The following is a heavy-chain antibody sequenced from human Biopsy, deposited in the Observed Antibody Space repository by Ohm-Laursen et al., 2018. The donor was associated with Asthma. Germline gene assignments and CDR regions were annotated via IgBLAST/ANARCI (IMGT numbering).Heavy chain of an antibody. CDR2: INAGNGNT. D-gene: IGHD3-9*01. CDR1: GYTFIHYA. J-gene: IGHJ4*02. V-gene: IGHV1-3*01. Sequence: GASVKVSCKASGYTFIHYAIHWVRQAPGQRLEWMGWINAGNGNTKYSQKFQGRVTITRDTSASTAYMELSSLRSEDTAVYYCARASYDILTGYYNYFDYWGQGTLVTVSS. CDR3: ARASYDILTGYYNYFDY.